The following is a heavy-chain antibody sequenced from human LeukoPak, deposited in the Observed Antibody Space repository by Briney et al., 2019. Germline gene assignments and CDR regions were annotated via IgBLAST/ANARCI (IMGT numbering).Heavy chain of an antibody. CDR3: AKRITTYFDY. CDR1: GFTFSSYA. CDR2: ITTSGDGT. Sequence: TGGSLRLSCAASGFTFSSYAMSWVRLAPGKGLEWVSTITTSGDGTSYADSVKGRFTISRDNSKKALYLQMNSLRAEDTALYFCAKRITTYFDYWGLGTLVTVSS. V-gene: IGHV3-23*01. J-gene: IGHJ4*02. D-gene: IGHD2/OR15-2a*01.